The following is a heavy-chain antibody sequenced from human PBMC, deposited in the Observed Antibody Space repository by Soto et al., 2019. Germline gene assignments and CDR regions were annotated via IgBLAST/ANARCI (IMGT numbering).Heavy chain of an antibody. D-gene: IGHD3-3*01. Sequence: PGGSLRLSCAASGFTFSSYWMHWVRQAPGKGLVWVSRINSDGSSTSYADSVKGRFTISRDNAKNTLYLQMNSLRAEDTAVYYCARGVLYDFWSGSLSAYNYMDVWGKGTTVTVSS. CDR1: GFTFSSYW. V-gene: IGHV3-74*01. J-gene: IGHJ6*03. CDR2: INSDGSST. CDR3: ARGVLYDFWSGSLSAYNYMDV.